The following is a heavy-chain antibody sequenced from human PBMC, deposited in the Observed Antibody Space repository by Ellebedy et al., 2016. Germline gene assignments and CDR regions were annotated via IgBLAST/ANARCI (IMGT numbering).Heavy chain of an antibody. J-gene: IGHJ4*02. V-gene: IGHV4-30-4*01. D-gene: IGHD4-11*01. CDR1: GDSMSTGDEYN. Sequence: SETLSLXCTVSGDSMSTGDEYNWNWIRQRPGEGLEWIGFMRNSGYAHYKPSLQSRVSMSLATSRNQFSLNMRPVTTADTAIYYCARGDYTTISGPFDYWGRGTLVTVSS. CDR3: ARGDYTTISGPFDY. CDR2: MRNSGYA.